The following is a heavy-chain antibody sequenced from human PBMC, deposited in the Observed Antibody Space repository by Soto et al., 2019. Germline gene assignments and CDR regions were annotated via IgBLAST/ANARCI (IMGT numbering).Heavy chain of an antibody. J-gene: IGHJ6*02. CDR2: IYSGGST. Sequence: GGSLRLSCAASGFTVSSNYMSWVRQAPGKGLEWVSVIYSGGSTYYADSVKGRFTISRDNSKNTLYLQMNSLRAEDTAVYYCGRAGGCIAARTTGMDVWGQGATVTVSS. D-gene: IGHD6-6*01. CDR1: GFTVSSNY. V-gene: IGHV3-53*01. CDR3: GRAGGCIAARTTGMDV.